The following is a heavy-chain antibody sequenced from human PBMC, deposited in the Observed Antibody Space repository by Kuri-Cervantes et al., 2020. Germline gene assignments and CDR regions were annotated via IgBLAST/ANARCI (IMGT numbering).Heavy chain of an antibody. CDR2: ISNSGIST. CDR1: GFTFSNYA. J-gene: IGHJ6*03. CDR3: ARKGLDYFYYYMDV. V-gene: IGHV3-23*01. Sequence: GESLKISCAASGFTFSNYAMSWVRQAPGKGLEWVSAISNSGISTYYADSVKGRFTISRDNSKNTLYLHMNSLRAEDTAVYYCARKGLDYFYYYMDVWGKGTTVTVSS.